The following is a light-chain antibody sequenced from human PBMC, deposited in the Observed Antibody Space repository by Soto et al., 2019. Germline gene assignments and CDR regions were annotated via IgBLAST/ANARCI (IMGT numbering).Light chain of an antibody. CDR3: QQYGDSPRT. V-gene: IGKV3-20*01. Sequence: EIVLTQSPGTLSLSPGERATLSCRASQRVSSDYLAWYQQNPGQAPRLLIYGASSRATGIPDRFSGSGSGTDFTLTISRLEPEDFAVYFCQQYGDSPRTFGQGTKV. CDR1: QRVSSDY. J-gene: IGKJ1*01. CDR2: GAS.